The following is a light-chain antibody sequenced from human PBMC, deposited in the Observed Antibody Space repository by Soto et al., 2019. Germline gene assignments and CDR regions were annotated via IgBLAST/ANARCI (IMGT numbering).Light chain of an antibody. CDR1: SSDLGNYNL. Sequence: ALTQPASGSGSPGQSITISCTGTSSDLGNYNLVSWYQHDPGKAPKLLIYEGNKRPSGVSDRFSGSKSGNTASLTISGLQAEDEADYYCCSYARSSTYVFGTGTKVTVL. J-gene: IGLJ1*01. V-gene: IGLV2-23*01. CDR2: EGN. CDR3: CSYARSSTYV.